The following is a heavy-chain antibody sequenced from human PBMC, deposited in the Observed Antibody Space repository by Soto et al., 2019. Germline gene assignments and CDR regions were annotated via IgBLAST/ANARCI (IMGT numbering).Heavy chain of an antibody. CDR1: GDTFKNCV. Sequence: QVQVVQSGVEVRRPGSSVKVSCKASGDTFKNCVISWVRQAPGQGLEWMVGIIPLFGTTDFAQRFQGRLTITTDESTTTAYMELSRLRSEDTATYYCAAELGFRKLSVVWGQGTMVIVSS. CDR2: IIPLFGTT. J-gene: IGHJ6*02. V-gene: IGHV1-69*01. CDR3: AAELGFRKLSVV. D-gene: IGHD7-27*01.